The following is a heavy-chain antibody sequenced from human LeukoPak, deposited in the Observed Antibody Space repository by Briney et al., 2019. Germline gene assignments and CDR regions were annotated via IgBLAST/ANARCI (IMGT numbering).Heavy chain of an antibody. CDR1: GGSISSSSYY. J-gene: IGHJ5*02. CDR3: ARDPASELLWFGESPHNPSKTS. D-gene: IGHD3-10*01. V-gene: IGHV4-39*07. CDR2: IYYSGST. Sequence: SETLSLTCTVSGGSISSSSYYWGWIRQPPGKGLEWIGSIYYSGSTYYNPSLKSRVTISVDTSKNQFSLKLSSVTAADTAVYYCARDPASELLWFGESPHNPSKTSWGQGTLVTVSS.